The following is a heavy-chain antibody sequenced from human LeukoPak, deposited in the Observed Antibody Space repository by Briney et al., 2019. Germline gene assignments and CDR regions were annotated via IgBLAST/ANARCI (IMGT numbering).Heavy chain of an antibody. Sequence: PGGSLRLSCAASGFTFSSYGMHWVRQAPGKGLEWVAVISYDGSNKYYADSVKGRFTISRDNSKNTLYLQMNSLRAEDTAVYYCAKVSGITMVRGVTPYYYYGMDVWGQGTTVTVSS. V-gene: IGHV3-30*18. J-gene: IGHJ6*02. D-gene: IGHD3-10*01. CDR2: ISYDGSNK. CDR1: GFTFSSYG. CDR3: AKVSGITMVRGVTPYYYYGMDV.